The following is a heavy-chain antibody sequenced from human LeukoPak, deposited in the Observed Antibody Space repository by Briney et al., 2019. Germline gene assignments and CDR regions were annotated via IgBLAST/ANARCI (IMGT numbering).Heavy chain of an antibody. V-gene: IGHV4-34*01. D-gene: IGHD5-18*01. CDR1: GLTFSSYY. Sequence: PSETLTLTCAVYGLTFSSYYWNWIRQPPGKGLEWMGDINQSGSTNYNPSLKSRVTISVDTSKNQFSLKLSSVTAADTAVYYCARGGIQLWLDYWGQGTLVTVSS. J-gene: IGHJ4*02. CDR2: INQSGST. CDR3: ARGGIQLWLDY.